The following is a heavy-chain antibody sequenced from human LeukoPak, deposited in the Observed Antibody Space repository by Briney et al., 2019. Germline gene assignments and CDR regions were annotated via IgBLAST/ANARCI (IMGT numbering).Heavy chain of an antibody. CDR3: ARVRDPSQDYYDSSGYYYMDV. J-gene: IGHJ6*03. CDR1: GGTFSSYA. D-gene: IGHD3-22*01. Sequence: ASVKVSCKASGGTFSSYAISWVRQAPGQGLEWMGWISAYNGNTNYAQKLQGRVTMTTDTSTSTAYMGLRSLRSDDTAVYYCARVRDPSQDYYDSSGYYYMDVWGKGTTVTVSS. CDR2: ISAYNGNT. V-gene: IGHV1-18*01.